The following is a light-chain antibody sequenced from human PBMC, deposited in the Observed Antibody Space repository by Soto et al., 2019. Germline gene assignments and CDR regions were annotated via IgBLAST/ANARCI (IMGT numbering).Light chain of an antibody. CDR1: QRVDNNY. CDR2: AAS. V-gene: IGKV3-20*01. Sequence: EIVCTQSPDTLSLSPGERATLSCRASQRVDNNYLAWYQQKPGQDPRPLIYAASSRAPCIPDRFRGSGSGTDCRLTISRLEPEDFAVYYCQQYGSSPGTFGQGTKLDIK. CDR3: QQYGSSPGT. J-gene: IGKJ1*01.